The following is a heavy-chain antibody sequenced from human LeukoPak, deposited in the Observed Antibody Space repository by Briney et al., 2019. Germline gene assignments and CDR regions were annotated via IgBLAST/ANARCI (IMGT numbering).Heavy chain of an antibody. Sequence: GGSLRLSCAASGFTFSDYYMSWIPQAPGRGREWVSYISSSSSYTDYADSVKGRFTISRDNAKNSLNLQMNSLRAEDTAVYYCARDSGYSGYSDYWGQGTLVTV. D-gene: IGHD5-12*01. CDR1: GFTFSDYY. J-gene: IGHJ4*02. V-gene: IGHV3-11*05. CDR3: ARDSGYSGYSDY. CDR2: ISSSSSYT.